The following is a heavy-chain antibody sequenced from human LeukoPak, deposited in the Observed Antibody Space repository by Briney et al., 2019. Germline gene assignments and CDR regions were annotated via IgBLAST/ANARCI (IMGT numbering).Heavy chain of an antibody. CDR3: AKPFIVGATGYYYYYMDV. D-gene: IGHD1-26*01. V-gene: IGHV3-30*18. CDR1: GFTFSDYY. Sequence: PGGSLRLSCAASGFTFSDYYMSWVRQAPGKGLEWVAVISYDGSNKYYADSVKGRFTISRDNSKNTLYLQMNSLRAEDTAVYYCAKPFIVGATGYYYYYMDVWGKGTTVTVSS. CDR2: ISYDGSNK. J-gene: IGHJ6*03.